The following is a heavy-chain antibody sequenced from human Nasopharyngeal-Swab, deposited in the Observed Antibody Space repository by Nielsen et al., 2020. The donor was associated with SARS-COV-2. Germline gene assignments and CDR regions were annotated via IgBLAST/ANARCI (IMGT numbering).Heavy chain of an antibody. CDR2: INSDGRTT. J-gene: IGHJ4*02. Sequence: GESLKISCAASGFTFSSYWMHWVRQAPGKGLLWVSRINSDGRTTSYADSVKGRFTISRDNAKNTLSLQMNSLRAEDTAVYYCVRGAGGNYYGVDYWGQGTLVTVSS. D-gene: IGHD1-26*01. CDR1: GFTFSSYW. V-gene: IGHV3-74*01. CDR3: VRGAGGNYYGVDY.